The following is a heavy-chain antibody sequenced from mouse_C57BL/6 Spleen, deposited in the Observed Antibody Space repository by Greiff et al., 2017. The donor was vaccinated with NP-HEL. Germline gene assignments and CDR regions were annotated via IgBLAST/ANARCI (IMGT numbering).Heavy chain of an antibody. CDR2: IDPSDSYT. Sequence: QVQLQQPGAELVMPGASVKLSCKASGYTFTSYWMHWVKQRPGQGLEWIGEIDPSDSYTNYNQKFKGKSTLTVDKSSSTAYMQLSSLTSEDSAVYYYARLSSNYAMDYWGQGTSVTVSS. V-gene: IGHV1-69*01. J-gene: IGHJ4*01. CDR3: ARLSSNYAMDY. CDR1: GYTFTSYW. D-gene: IGHD6-1*01.